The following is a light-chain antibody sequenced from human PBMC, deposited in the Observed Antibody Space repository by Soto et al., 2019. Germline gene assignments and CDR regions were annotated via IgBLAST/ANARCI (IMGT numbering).Light chain of an antibody. CDR1: QSISSS. Sequence: EIVLTQSPGILSLSPGERASLSCGASQSISSSFLAWYQQKPGQAPRLLIYGASSRATGIPARFSGSGSGTEFTLTISSLQSEDFAVYYCQQYNNWPRTFGQGTKVDIK. CDR3: QQYNNWPRT. J-gene: IGKJ1*01. V-gene: IGKV3D-15*01. CDR2: GAS.